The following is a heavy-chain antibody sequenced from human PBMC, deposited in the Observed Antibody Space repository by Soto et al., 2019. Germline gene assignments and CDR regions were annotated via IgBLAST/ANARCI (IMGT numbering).Heavy chain of an antibody. J-gene: IGHJ4*02. V-gene: IGHV3-21*01. CDR1: GFTFSTST. Sequence: EVQLVESGGGLVKPGGSLRLSCAASGFTFSTSTMNWVRQAPGKGLEWVSCISSSSNYINYADSVKARFTISRDNAKNSLYLQMNSLRAEDTAVYYCARGYSGSYADYWGQGILVTVSS. D-gene: IGHD1-26*01. CDR2: ISSSSNYI. CDR3: ARGYSGSYADY.